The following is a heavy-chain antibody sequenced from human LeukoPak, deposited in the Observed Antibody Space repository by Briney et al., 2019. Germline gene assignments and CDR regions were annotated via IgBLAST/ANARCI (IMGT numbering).Heavy chain of an antibody. CDR3: ARTIAVAGNYFQH. CDR1: GFTFSSYS. CDR2: ISSSSSYI. D-gene: IGHD6-19*01. Sequence: KAGGSLRLSCAASGFTFSSYSMNWVRQAPGKGLEWVSSISSSSSYIYYADSVKGRFTISRDNAKNSLYLQMNSLRAEDTAVYYCARTIAVAGNYFQHWGQGTLVTVSS. J-gene: IGHJ1*01. V-gene: IGHV3-21*01.